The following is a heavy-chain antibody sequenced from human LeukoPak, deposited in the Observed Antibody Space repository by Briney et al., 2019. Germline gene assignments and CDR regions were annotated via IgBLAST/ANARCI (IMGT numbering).Heavy chain of an antibody. J-gene: IGHJ4*02. CDR2: INRNSVGT. V-gene: IGHV3-20*04. CDR1: GFTFDDYC. D-gene: IGHD3-22*01. CDR3: ARVDYDGDVHYRYYFYS. Sequence: PGGSLRLSCAASGFTFDDYCMNWVRQAPGKGLEWVSGINRNSVGTGYGDSVKGRFTISRDNAKNSLYLQMNRLRVEDTAFYYCARVDYDGDVHYRYYFYSWGQGTLVTASS.